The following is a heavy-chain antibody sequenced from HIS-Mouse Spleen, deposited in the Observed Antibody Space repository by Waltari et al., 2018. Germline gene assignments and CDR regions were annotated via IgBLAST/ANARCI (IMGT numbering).Heavy chain of an antibody. CDR3: ARMGPASGSYGDY. Sequence: QVQLQQWGAGLLKPSETLSLTCAVYGGSFSGYYWSWIRQPPGEGLEWIGEINHSGSTNYNPSLKSRVTISVDTSKNQFSLKLSSVTAADTAVYYCARMGPASGSYGDYWGQGTLVTVSS. CDR1: GGSFSGYY. J-gene: IGHJ4*02. D-gene: IGHD1-26*01. CDR2: INHSGST. V-gene: IGHV4-34*01.